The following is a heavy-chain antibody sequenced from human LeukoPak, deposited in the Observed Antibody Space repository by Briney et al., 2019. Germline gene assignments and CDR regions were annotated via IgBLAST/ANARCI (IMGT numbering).Heavy chain of an antibody. CDR2: ISSSGSAI. V-gene: IGHV3-11*04. CDR3: ARGWYQYYFDC. Sequence: GGSLRLSCAASGFSVSSNYMSWVRQAPGKGLEWVSYISSSGSAIYYADSVKGRFTISRDNAKNSLYLQMNSLRAEDTAVYYCARGWYQYYFDCWGQGTLVTVSS. J-gene: IGHJ4*02. D-gene: IGHD2-15*01. CDR1: GFSVSSNY.